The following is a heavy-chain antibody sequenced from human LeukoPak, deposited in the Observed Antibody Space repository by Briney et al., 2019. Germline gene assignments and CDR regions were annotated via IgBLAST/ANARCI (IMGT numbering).Heavy chain of an antibody. V-gene: IGHV3-15*01. CDR3: TTKILSGSSYGLPDAFDI. CDR1: GFTLSNAW. Sequence: PGGSLRLSCAASGFTLSNAWMSWVRQAPGKGLEWVGRIKTKTDGETTDYAAPVKGRFTISRDDSKNTLYLQMNSLKTEDTALYYCTTKILSGSSYGLPDAFDIWGQGTMVTVSS. J-gene: IGHJ3*02. CDR2: IKTKTDGETT. D-gene: IGHD5-18*01.